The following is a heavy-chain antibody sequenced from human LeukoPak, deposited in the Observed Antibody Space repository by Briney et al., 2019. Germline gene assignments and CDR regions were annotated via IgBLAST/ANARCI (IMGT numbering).Heavy chain of an antibody. CDR1: GFTFSSLW. D-gene: IGHD1-1*01. CDR2: ISNDEITT. J-gene: IGHJ4*02. Sequence: GGSLRLSCVASGFTFSSLWMHWVRQAPGKGLVWVSRISNDEITTTYADSVKGRFTISRDNAKNTLYLQMNSLRAEDTAVYYCARGGPGTGMDYWGQGALATVSS. CDR3: ARGGPGTGMDY. V-gene: IGHV3-74*01.